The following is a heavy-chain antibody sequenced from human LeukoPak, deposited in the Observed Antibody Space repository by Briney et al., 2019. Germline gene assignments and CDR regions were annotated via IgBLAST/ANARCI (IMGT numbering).Heavy chain of an antibody. V-gene: IGHV3-23*01. CDR2: ISGSGGST. CDR3: AKYSGSYYFFDY. J-gene: IGHJ4*02. CDR1: GFTFSGYA. D-gene: IGHD1-26*01. Sequence: GGSLRLSCAASGFTFSGYAMSWVRQAPGKGLEWVSAISGSGGSTYYADSVKGRFTISRDNSKNTLYLQMNSLRAEDTAVYYCAKYSGSYYFFDYWGQGTLVTVSS.